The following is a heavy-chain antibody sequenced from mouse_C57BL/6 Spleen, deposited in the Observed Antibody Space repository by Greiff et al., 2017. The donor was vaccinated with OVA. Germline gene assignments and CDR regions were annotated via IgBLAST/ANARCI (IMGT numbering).Heavy chain of an antibody. CDR2: IWGDGGT. V-gene: IGHV2-3*01. Sequence: VQLKESGPGLVAPSQRLSITCTVSGFSLTSYGVSWVRQPPGKGLEWMGVIWGDGGTNNPSALISRLTISKHNSKCHVFLTLNTLHSDVTASYSCANQETLRFSYFDVWGTGPTVTVSS. CDR3: ANQETLRFSYFDV. D-gene: IGHD1-1*01. CDR1: GFSLTSYG. J-gene: IGHJ1*03.